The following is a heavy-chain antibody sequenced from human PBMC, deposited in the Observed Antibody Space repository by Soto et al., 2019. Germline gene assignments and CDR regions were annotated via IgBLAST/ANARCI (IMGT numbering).Heavy chain of an antibody. V-gene: IGHV4-4*02. J-gene: IGHJ6*02. CDR2: IYHSGST. CDR1: GGSISSSNW. CDR3: TRAGEYYDILTGYRYYGMDV. Sequence: SETLSLTCAVSGGSISSSNWWSWVRQPPGKGLEWIGEIYHSGSTNYNPSLKSRVTISVDKSKNQFSLILSSVTAADTAVYYCTRAGEYYDILTGYRYYGMDVWGQGTTVTVSS. D-gene: IGHD3-9*01.